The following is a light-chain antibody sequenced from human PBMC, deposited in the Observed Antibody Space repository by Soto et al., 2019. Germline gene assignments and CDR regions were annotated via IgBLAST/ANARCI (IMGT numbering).Light chain of an antibody. Sequence: EIVLTQSPGTLSLSPGERATLSCRASQSVSSNLAWYQQKPGQTPRLLIYGASTRATGIPARFSGSGSGTEFTLTISSLQSGDFAVYYCQQYHNWPPGTFGQGTKVEIK. J-gene: IGKJ1*01. CDR1: QSVSSN. CDR2: GAS. CDR3: QQYHNWPPGT. V-gene: IGKV3-15*01.